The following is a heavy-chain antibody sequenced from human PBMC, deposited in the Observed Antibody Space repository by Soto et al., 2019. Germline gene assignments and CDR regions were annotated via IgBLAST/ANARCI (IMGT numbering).Heavy chain of an antibody. CDR1: GFTFNIYG. D-gene: IGHD1-26*01. J-gene: IGHJ4*02. V-gene: IGHV3-48*04. CDR2: ISRSGSKK. CDR3: ARDRLSGSHPTEPLDS. Sequence: GGSLRLSCAASGFTFNIYGMHWVRQAPGKGLEWVSNISRSGSKKYYVDSVKGRFTISRDNAKNSLFLHMNSLTAEDTAVYYCARDRLSGSHPTEPLDSWGQGTTVTVSS.